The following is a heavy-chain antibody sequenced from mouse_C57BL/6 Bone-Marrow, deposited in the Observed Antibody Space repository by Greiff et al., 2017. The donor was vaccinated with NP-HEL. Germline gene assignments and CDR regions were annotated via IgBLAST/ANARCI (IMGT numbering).Heavy chain of an antibody. CDR2: IDPESGDT. Sequence: EVQLQQSGAELVRPGASVKLSCTASGFNIKDYYMPWVKQRPEQGLEWIGWIDPESGDTEYATKFQGKATLTADTSSNTAYLQLSSLTSEDAAVYYCTADGYYRYFDVWGRGTTVTVSS. CDR1: GFNIKDYY. J-gene: IGHJ1*03. V-gene: IGHV14-4*01. D-gene: IGHD2-3*01. CDR3: TADGYYRYFDV.